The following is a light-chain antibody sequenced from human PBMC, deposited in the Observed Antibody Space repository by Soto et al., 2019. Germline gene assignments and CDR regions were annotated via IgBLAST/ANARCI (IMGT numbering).Light chain of an antibody. Sequence: QSALTQPASVSGSPGQSITISCTGTSSDVGGYNYVSWYQQHPGKAPKLMIYDVSNRPSGVSNRFSGSKSGNTASLTISGLRAEDEADYYCSSYTRSSFYVFGTGTKVTVL. V-gene: IGLV2-14*01. CDR2: DVS. J-gene: IGLJ1*01. CDR1: SSDVGGYNY. CDR3: SSYTRSSFYV.